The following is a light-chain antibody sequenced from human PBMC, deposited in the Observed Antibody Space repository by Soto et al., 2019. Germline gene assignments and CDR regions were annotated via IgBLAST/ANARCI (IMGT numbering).Light chain of an antibody. CDR3: QQYGNSPLT. CDR1: QTVSNNY. CDR2: GVS. Sequence: EIVLAQSPGTLSLSPGDRATLSCRASQTVSNNYLAWCQQKPGQAPRVIIFGVSTRASATPDRFRGSGSGTYFTLTISRLEPDDFALYYCQQYGNSPLTFGGGTKVDIK. J-gene: IGKJ4*01. V-gene: IGKV3-20*01.